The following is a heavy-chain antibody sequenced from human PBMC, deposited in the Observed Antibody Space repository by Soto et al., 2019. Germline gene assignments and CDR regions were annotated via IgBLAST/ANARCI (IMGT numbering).Heavy chain of an antibody. D-gene: IGHD2-2*01. J-gene: IGHJ4*02. CDR1: GFTVSSNY. Sequence: EVQLVESGGGLVQRGGSLRLSCAASGFTVSSNYMSWVRQAPGKRLEWVSVIYSSGTTYYTDSVKGRFTISRDNFKNTLYLQMHSLRVEDTAVYYCARYLHPGAAMDYWGQGALVTVSS. CDR2: IYSSGTT. V-gene: IGHV3-66*01. CDR3: ARYLHPGAAMDY.